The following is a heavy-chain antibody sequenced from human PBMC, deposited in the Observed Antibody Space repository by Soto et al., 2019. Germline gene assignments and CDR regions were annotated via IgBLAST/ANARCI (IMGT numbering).Heavy chain of an antibody. CDR3: ARDLSGDYGALDT. CDR2: IWYDGSNK. D-gene: IGHD4-17*01. CDR1: GFTFSSYG. V-gene: IGHV3-33*01. Sequence: GGSLRLCCAPSGFTFSSYGMHWARQAPGKGLEWVAVIWYDGSNKVYADAVKGRFTISRDNSENTLYLQMNSLRAEDTAVYYCARDLSGDYGALDTWGQGTMVTV. J-gene: IGHJ3*02.